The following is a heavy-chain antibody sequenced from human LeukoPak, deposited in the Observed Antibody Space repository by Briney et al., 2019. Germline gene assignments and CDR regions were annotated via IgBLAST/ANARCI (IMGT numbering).Heavy chain of an antibody. J-gene: IGHJ3*02. CDR3: ARSYYYDSSGYAMPAFDI. V-gene: IGHV5-51*01. D-gene: IGHD3-22*01. Sequence: GESLKISCKGSGYSFTSYWIGWVRQMPGKGLEWMGIIYPGDSDTRYSPSFQGQVTISADKSISTAYLQWSSLKASDTAMYYCARSYYYDSSGYAMPAFDIWGQGTMVTVSS. CDR1: GYSFTSYW. CDR2: IYPGDSDT.